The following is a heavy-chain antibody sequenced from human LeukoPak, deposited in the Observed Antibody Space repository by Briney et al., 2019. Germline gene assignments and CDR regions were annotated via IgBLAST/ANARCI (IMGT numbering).Heavy chain of an antibody. CDR2: IYRGGST. J-gene: IGHJ3*02. CDR3: ATTHRTYYYDSSGYNDAFDI. CDR1: GFTVSSNY. D-gene: IGHD3-22*01. V-gene: IGHV3-53*01. Sequence: GGSLRLSCAASGFTVSSNYMSWVRQAPGKGLEWGSVIYRGGSTYYADSVKGGFTISTDSPKNTLYLQMNSLRAEDTAVYYCATTHRTYYYDSSGYNDAFDIWGQGTMVTVSS.